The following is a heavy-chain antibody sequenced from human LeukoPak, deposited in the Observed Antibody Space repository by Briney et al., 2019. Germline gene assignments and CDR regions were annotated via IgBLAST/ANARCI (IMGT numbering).Heavy chain of an antibody. D-gene: IGHD2-15*01. J-gene: IGHJ4*02. CDR3: ARRAGGWFDY. CDR1: GGSVSSSYH. Sequence: SETLSLTCTVSGGSVSSSYHWDWIRQPPGKGLEWIGSIYYSGSTYYNPSLKNRVTISVDTSKNQFSLKLSSVSAADTAVYYCARRAGGWFDYWGQGTLVTVSS. V-gene: IGHV4-39*01. CDR2: IYYSGST.